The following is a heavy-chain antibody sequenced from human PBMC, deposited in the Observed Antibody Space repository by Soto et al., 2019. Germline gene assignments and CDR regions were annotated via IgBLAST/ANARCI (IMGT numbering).Heavy chain of an antibody. V-gene: IGHV1-69*12. CDR2: IIPIFGTA. J-gene: IGHJ4*02. CDR3: ARTFSRWYTSNFDY. Sequence: QVQLVQSGAEVKKPGSSVKVSCKASGGTFSSYAISWVRQAPGQGLEWMGGIIPIFGTANYAQKFQGRVTVTANESXSTAYMELSSLRSEDTAVYYCARTFSRWYTSNFDYWGQGTLVTVSS. D-gene: IGHD6-13*01. CDR1: GGTFSSYA.